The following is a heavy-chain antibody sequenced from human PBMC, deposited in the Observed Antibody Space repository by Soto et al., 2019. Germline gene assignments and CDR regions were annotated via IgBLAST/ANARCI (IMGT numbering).Heavy chain of an antibody. CDR1: GLTFSNYA. V-gene: IGHV3-30-3*01. CDR2: ISYDGTNR. D-gene: IGHD4-17*01. CDR3: ARESSSTVTTGGGGSAKAY. Sequence: QVHLVESGGGVVQPGRSLRLSCAASGLTFSNYAMHWVRQAPGKGLEWVAFISYDGTNRCYPDSVKGRFTISRDNSKNTLYLQMNSLQTEDTAVYYCARESSSTVTTGGGGSAKAYWGQGTLVTVSS. J-gene: IGHJ4*02.